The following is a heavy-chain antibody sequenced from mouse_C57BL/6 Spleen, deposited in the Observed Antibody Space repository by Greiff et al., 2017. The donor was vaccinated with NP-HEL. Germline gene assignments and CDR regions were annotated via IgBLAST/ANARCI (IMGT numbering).Heavy chain of an antibody. V-gene: IGHV1-4*01. CDR3: ARSPLLLEFAY. D-gene: IGHD1-1*01. Sequence: VQLQESGAELARPGASVKMSCKASGYTFTSYTMHWVKQRPGQGLEWIGYINPSSGYTKYNQKFKDKATLTADKSSSTAYMQLSSLTSEDSAVYYCARSPLLLEFAYWGQGTLVTVSA. CDR2: INPSSGYT. CDR1: GYTFTSYT. J-gene: IGHJ3*01.